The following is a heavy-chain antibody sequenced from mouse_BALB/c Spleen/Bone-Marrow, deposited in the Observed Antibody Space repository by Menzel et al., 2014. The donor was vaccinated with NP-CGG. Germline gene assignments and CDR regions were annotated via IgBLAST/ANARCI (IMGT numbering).Heavy chain of an antibody. CDR1: GYIFTNYW. CDR2: IYPSDSYT. J-gene: IGHJ4*01. V-gene: IGHV1-69*02. D-gene: IGHD2-2*01. CDR3: TKWFAYAMDY. Sequence: QVQLQQSRPEVVRRGASVKLPCKASGYIFTNYWINWVKQRPGQGLEWIGNIYPSDSYTNYNQKFKDKATLTVDKSSSTAYMQLSSPTSEDSAVYYCTKWFAYAMDYWGQGTSVTVSS.